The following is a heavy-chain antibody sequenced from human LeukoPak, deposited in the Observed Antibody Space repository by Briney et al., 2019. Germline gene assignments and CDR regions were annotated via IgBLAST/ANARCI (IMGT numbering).Heavy chain of an antibody. D-gene: IGHD6-19*01. CDR3: ARGADSSGWYFPSQGPQGTPPFDY. J-gene: IGHJ4*02. CDR2: IISTGTI. V-gene: IGHV4-59*01. Sequence: SETLSLTCTASGASISGYYWSWIRQPPGKRLEWIGYIISTGTINYNPSLKSRVTISIDTSKNQLSLQLTSVTAADTAVYYCARGADSSGWYFPSQGPQGTPPFDYWGQGTLVTVSS. CDR1: GASISGYY.